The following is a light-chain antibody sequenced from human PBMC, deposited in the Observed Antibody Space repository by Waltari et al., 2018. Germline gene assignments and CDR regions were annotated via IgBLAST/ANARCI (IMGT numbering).Light chain of an antibody. CDR3: EQYSDPPPWT. J-gene: IGKJ1*01. CDR2: GAT. V-gene: IGKV3-15*01. Sequence: EKVLTQSPATLSVSPGETATLSCRASQSVSDNVAWYQQKPGHPPRLLLYGATSRAPGVPGRFRGTGSGTQFTLTISRLQSEDFAVYFCEQYSDPPPWTFGQGTKVELK. CDR1: QSVSDN.